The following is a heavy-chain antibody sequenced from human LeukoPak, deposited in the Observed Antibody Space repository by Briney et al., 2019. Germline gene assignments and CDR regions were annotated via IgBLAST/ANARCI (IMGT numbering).Heavy chain of an antibody. CDR3: ASPKEAAGTVWFDP. J-gene: IGHJ5*02. D-gene: IGHD6-13*01. CDR2: IYYSGST. Sequence: NPSETLSLTCTVSGGSISSSSYYWGWIRQPPGKGLEWIGSIYYSGSTYYNPSLKSRVTISVDTSKNQFSLKLSSVTAADTAVYYCASPKEAAGTVWFDPWGQGTLVTVSS. V-gene: IGHV4-39*07. CDR1: GGSISSSSYY.